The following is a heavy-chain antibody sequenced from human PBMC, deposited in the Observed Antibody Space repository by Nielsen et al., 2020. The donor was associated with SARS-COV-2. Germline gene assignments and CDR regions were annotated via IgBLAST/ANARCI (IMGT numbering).Heavy chain of an antibody. J-gene: IGHJ4*02. D-gene: IGHD3-16*01. CDR1: GDSINSYY. CDR2: IFSSGSA. CDR3: AGGNTALRYYFDY. V-gene: IGHV4-59*08. Sequence: SETLSLTCTVSGDSINSYYWTWIRQPPGKGLECLGYIFSSGSANFRPSLKSRVTMSVDTSKNQFSLTLRSVTAADTAVYFCAGGNTALRYYFDYWGQGTLVTVSS.